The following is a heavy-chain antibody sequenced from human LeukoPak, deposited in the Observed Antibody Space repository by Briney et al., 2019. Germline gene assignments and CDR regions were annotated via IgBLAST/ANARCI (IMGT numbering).Heavy chain of an antibody. D-gene: IGHD1/OR15-1a*01. V-gene: IGHV3-23*01. Sequence: PGGSLRLPSAASGFTFNTYSMSWVRQAPGKGLEWVSVISGSGGITYYADSVKGRFTISRDNSKNTLFLQMNSLRAEDTAVYYCAKDIEENNNRGQGTLVTVSS. CDR2: ISGSGGIT. CDR3: AKDIEENNN. J-gene: IGHJ4*02. CDR1: GFTFNTYS.